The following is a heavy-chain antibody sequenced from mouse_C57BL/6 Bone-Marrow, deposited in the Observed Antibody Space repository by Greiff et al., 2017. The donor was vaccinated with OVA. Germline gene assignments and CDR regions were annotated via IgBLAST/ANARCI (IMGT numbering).Heavy chain of an antibody. CDR2: IYPGSGST. Sequence: QVQLQQPGAELVKPGASVKMSCKASGYTFTSYWITWVKQRPGQGLEWIGDIYPGSGSTNYNEKLKSKATLTVDTSSSTAYMQLSSLTSEDSAVYYCARPDLLWLRRRDSWFAYWGQGTLVTVSA. CDR3: ARPDLLWLRRRDSWFAY. CDR1: GYTFTSYW. V-gene: IGHV1-55*01. J-gene: IGHJ3*01. D-gene: IGHD2-2*01.